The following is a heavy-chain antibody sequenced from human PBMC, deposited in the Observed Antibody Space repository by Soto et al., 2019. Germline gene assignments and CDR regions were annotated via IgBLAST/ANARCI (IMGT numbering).Heavy chain of an antibody. CDR2: ISTFNGET. V-gene: IGHV1-18*01. CDR3: ARDVGYCSSSTCLIDH. J-gene: IGHJ4*02. D-gene: IGHD2-2*01. Sequence: ASVKVSCKASGYTFNTYGISWVRQAPGQGLEWMGWISTFNGETRYAQKFQARVTVTTDTSTTTVYMELRSLRSDDTAVYYCARDVGYCSSSTCLIDHWGQGTLVTV. CDR1: GYTFNTYG.